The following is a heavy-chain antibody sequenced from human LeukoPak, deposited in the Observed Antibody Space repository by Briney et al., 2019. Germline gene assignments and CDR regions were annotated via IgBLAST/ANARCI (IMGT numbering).Heavy chain of an antibody. CDR2: IYYNGNS. CDR3: ARGPGPGIMAAATRHWFDP. Sequence: SETLSLTCSVSGDSIRSTSYYWAWIRQPPGKGLEWIGSIYYNGNSYYNPSLKSRVTISVDTSKNQFSLKLSFLTAADTAVYFCARGPGPGIMAAATRHWFDPWGQGTLVTVSS. CDR1: GDSIRSTSYY. J-gene: IGHJ5*02. V-gene: IGHV4-39*07. D-gene: IGHD1-26*01.